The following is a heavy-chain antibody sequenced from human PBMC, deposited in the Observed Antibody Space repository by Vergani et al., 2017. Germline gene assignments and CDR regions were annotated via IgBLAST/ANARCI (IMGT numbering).Heavy chain of an antibody. Sequence: QVQLVQSGAEVKKPGSSVKVSCKASGGTFSSYAISWVRQAPGQGLEWMGGIIPIFGTANYAQKFQGRVTMTADESTGTAYMELSSLRSEDTAVYYCAREGCSSTSXYSPDLPRPYYYYYMDVWGKGTTVTVSS. CDR1: GGTFSSYA. J-gene: IGHJ6*03. CDR2: IIPIFGTA. V-gene: IGHV1-69*01. CDR3: AREGCSSTSXYSPDLPRPYYYYYMDV. D-gene: IGHD2-2*01.